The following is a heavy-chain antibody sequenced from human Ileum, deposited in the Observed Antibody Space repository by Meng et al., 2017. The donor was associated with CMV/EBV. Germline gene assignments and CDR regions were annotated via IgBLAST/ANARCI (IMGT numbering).Heavy chain of an antibody. D-gene: IGHD1-26*01. CDR3: TRGRVGDWGFDF. Sequence: QVPLQQWGAWLLKPSETLSLTCGVNGGSFSSFSWTWIRQPPGKGPEWIGDINHRGTTNYSPSLKSRVTISIDTSKKQFSLRLSSLTAADTAVYYCTRGRVGDWGFDFWGQGTLVTVSS. V-gene: IGHV4-34*02. CDR1: GGSFSSFS. J-gene: IGHJ4*02. CDR2: INHRGTT.